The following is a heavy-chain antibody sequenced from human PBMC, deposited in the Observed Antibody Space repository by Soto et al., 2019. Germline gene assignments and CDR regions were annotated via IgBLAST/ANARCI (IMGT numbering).Heavy chain of an antibody. J-gene: IGHJ5*02. V-gene: IGHV1-18*01. CDR1: GYTFSNYG. CDR2: ISLYSDGT. CDR3: ARVVPGAEAWFGP. Sequence: ASVKVSCKTSGYTFSNYGITWVREAPGQPLEWLGWISLYSDGTSYAQKFRGRVSMTTDTSTTTAYMELRSLRSDDTAVYYCARVVPGAEAWFGPWGQGTLVTVSS.